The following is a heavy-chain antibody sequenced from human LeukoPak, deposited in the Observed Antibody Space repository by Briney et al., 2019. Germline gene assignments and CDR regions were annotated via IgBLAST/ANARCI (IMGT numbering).Heavy chain of an antibody. CDR3: ARVIRSYYYGSGRFFIDY. D-gene: IGHD3-10*01. V-gene: IGHV1-18*01. CDR2: ISAYNGNT. CDR1: GYTFTSYG. J-gene: IGHJ4*02. Sequence: ASVKVSCKASGYTFTSYGISWVRQAPGQGLERMGWISAYNGNTNYAQKLQGRVTMTTDTSTSTAYMELRSLRSDDTAVYYCARVIRSYYYGSGRFFIDYWGQGTLVTVSS.